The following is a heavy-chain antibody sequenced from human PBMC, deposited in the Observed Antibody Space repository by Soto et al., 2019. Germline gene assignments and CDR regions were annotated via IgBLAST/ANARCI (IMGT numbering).Heavy chain of an antibody. CDR3: AKLVIGYCSGNTCDDY. J-gene: IGHJ4*02. CDR2: ISYDSSNK. Sequence: VQLLESGGGLIQPGGSLRLSCAASGFTFSYGIHWLRQAPGKGLEWVAYISYDSSNKFYGDSVKGRFTISRDNSKNTQFLPMKSLRAEDTAVYYCAKLVIGYCSGNTCDDYWGQGTLVAVSS. V-gene: IGHV3-30*18. CDR1: GFTFSYG. D-gene: IGHD2-15*01.